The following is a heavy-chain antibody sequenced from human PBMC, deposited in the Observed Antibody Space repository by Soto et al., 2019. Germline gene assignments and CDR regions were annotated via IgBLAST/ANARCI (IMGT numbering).Heavy chain of an antibody. CDR3: ARGRALRYFDWFIPFGSMAL. V-gene: IGHV3-30*04. Sequence: PGGSLRLSCAASGFTFSSYAMHWVRQAPGKGLEWVAVITHDGSNKYYADSVMGRFTISRDNSKNRLYLQTNSLRAEDAAVYYCARGRALRYFDWFIPFGSMALWGQGPTVTVS. CDR2: ITHDGSNK. J-gene: IGHJ6*02. CDR1: GFTFSSYA. D-gene: IGHD3-9*01.